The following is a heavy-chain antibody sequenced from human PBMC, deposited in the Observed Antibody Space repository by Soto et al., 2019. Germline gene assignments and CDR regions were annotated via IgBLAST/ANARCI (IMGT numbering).Heavy chain of an antibody. Sequence: PSETLSLTCAVYGGSFSGSYWSWIRQPPGKGLEWIGEINHSGSTKYNPALKSRVAISVDTSKNHFSLKLSSVTAADTAVYYCARGLGGRYSHYFAYGGQEIWVPVPS. CDR2: INHSGST. CDR1: GGSFSGSY. V-gene: IGHV4-34*01. D-gene: IGHD1-26*01. J-gene: IGHJ4*02. CDR3: ARGLGGRYSHYFAY.